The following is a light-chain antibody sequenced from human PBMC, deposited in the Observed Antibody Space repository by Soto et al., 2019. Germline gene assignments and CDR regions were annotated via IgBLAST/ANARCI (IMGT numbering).Light chain of an antibody. Sequence: EVVLTPSPGTLSLSPGARATRSCRASQTVSSYLAWYQQKPGQAPRLLIYDASNRATGIPDRFSGSGSGTDFTLTITPLEPEDFVVYFCQQYDTSPITFGQGTRLEIK. J-gene: IGKJ5*01. V-gene: IGKV3-20*01. CDR2: DAS. CDR3: QQYDTSPIT. CDR1: QTVSSY.